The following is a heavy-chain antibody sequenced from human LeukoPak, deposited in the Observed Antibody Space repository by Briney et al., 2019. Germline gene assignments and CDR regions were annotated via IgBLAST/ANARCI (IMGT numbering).Heavy chain of an antibody. CDR2: ISYDGSNK. D-gene: IGHD3-22*01. CDR3: ARGGARYYDSSGYLI. Sequence: GGSLRLSCAASGFTFSSYAMHWVRQAPGKGLEWVAVISYDGSNKYYADSVKGRFTISRDNSKNTLYLQMNSLRAEDTAVYYCARGGARYYDSSGYLIWGQGTLVTVSS. V-gene: IGHV3-30-3*01. CDR1: GFTFSSYA. J-gene: IGHJ4*02.